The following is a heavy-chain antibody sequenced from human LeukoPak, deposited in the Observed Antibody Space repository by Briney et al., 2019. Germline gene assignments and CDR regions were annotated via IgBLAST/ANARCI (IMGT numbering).Heavy chain of an antibody. D-gene: IGHD4-17*01. V-gene: IGHV3-43D*03. CDR1: GFTFDDYA. CDR3: AREADYVSAFDI. J-gene: IGHJ3*02. Sequence: GGSLRLSCAASGFTFDDYAMHWVRQAPGKGLEWVSPISWDGGSTYYADSVKGRFTISRDNSKNSLYLQMNSLRAEDTALYYCAREADYVSAFDIWGQGTMVTVSS. CDR2: ISWDGGST.